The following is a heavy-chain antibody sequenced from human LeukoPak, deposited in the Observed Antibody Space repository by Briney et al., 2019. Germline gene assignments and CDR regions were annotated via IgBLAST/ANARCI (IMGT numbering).Heavy chain of an antibody. J-gene: IGHJ3*02. Sequence: TSETLTLTCAVYGGSFSGYYWSWIRQPPGKGREWIGEINHSGSTNYNPSLKSRVTISVDTSNNQFSLKLSSVTAADTAVYYCARDHLAAAGTYAFDIWGQGTMVTVSS. CDR3: ARDHLAAAGTYAFDI. CDR2: INHSGST. D-gene: IGHD6-13*01. CDR1: GGSFSGYY. V-gene: IGHV4-34*01.